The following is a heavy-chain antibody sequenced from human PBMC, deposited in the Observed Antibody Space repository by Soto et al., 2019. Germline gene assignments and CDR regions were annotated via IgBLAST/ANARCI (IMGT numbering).Heavy chain of an antibody. D-gene: IGHD3-22*01. CDR2: IKQDGSEK. CDR3: ARGDYFDRRFDN. CDR1: GFTFSSNW. Sequence: GGSLRLSCAGSGFTFSSNWMSWVRQAPGKGLEWVATIKQDGSEKYYVDSVEGRFTVSRDNAKNSLYLEMNSLRAEDTAVYYCARGDYFDRRFDNWGQGALVTVSS. V-gene: IGHV3-7*03. J-gene: IGHJ4*02.